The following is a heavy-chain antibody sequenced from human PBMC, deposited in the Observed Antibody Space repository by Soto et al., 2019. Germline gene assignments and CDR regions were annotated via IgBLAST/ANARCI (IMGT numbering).Heavy chain of an antibody. Sequence: SDTLSITCSVSGGSISSGDYYWSWIRQPPGKGLEWIGYIFHSGTTYYNPSLKSRVAISIDTSKKQFSLKLRSVTAADTAVYYCARAYYDVLTGYYVRYFDYWGQGNPVTVSS. CDR3: ARAYYDVLTGYYVRYFDY. D-gene: IGHD3-9*01. CDR1: GGSISSGDYY. CDR2: IFHSGTT. J-gene: IGHJ4*02. V-gene: IGHV4-30-4*02.